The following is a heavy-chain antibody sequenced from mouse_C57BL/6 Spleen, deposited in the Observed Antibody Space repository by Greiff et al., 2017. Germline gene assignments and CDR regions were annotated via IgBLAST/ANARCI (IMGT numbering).Heavy chain of an antibody. J-gene: IGHJ3*01. D-gene: IGHD2-4*01. CDR1: GFTFSDYY. CDR2: INYDGSST. Sequence: EVQLVESEGGLVQPGSSMKLSCTASGFTFSDYYMAWVRQVPEKGLEWVANINYDGSSTYYLDSLKSRFIISRDNAKNILYLQMSSLKSEDTATYYCAIYYDYDGAWFAYWGQGTLVTVSA. CDR3: AIYYDYDGAWFAY. V-gene: IGHV5-16*01.